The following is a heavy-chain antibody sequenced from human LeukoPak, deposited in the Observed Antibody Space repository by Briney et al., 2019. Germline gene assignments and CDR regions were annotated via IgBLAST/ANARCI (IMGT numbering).Heavy chain of an antibody. CDR3: AGTPVGTGAFGL. CDR2: ISNSGGSA. V-gene: IGHV3-64*01. J-gene: IGHJ4*02. D-gene: IGHD3-16*01. Sequence: GGSLRLSCAASGFTYSKYPMHWVRQAPARGVEYVSAISNSGGSAFYASSEKFRFTVSRDNSKSTLYRQMGSLRVEDLAVYYCAGTPVGTGAFGLWGEGSLVTVSS. CDR1: GFTYSKYP.